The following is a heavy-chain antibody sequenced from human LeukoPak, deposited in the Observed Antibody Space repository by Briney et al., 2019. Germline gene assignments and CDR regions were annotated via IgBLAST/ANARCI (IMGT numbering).Heavy chain of an antibody. CDR1: GFTFSSYS. Sequence: AGSLRLSCAASGFTFSSYSMNWVRQAPGKGLEWVPSISNSSSYIYYADSVKGRFTISRDNAKNSLYLQMNSLRAEDTAVYYCARDESGYYGSGGYYGMDVWGQGTTVTVSS. CDR2: ISNSSSYI. CDR3: ARDESGYYGSGGYYGMDV. J-gene: IGHJ6*02. D-gene: IGHD3-10*01. V-gene: IGHV3-21*01.